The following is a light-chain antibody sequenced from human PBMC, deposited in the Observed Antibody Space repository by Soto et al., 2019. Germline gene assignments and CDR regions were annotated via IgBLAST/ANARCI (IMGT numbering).Light chain of an antibody. CDR2: AAS. J-gene: IGKJ4*01. V-gene: IGKV3-11*01. CDR1: QSVSSY. Sequence: EIVLTQSPATLSFSPGERATLSCRASQSVSSYLTWYQQKPGQAPRLLIYAASTRATGIPARFSGSGFGTDFTLTISSLEPEDFAVYYCQQRSNWLTFGGGTKVEIK. CDR3: QQRSNWLT.